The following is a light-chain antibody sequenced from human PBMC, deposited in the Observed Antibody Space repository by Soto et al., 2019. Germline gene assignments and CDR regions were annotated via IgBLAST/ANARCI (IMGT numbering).Light chain of an antibody. CDR3: GTWDDSLSAVV. V-gene: IGLV1-51*01. Sequence: QSVLTQPPSASAAPGQRVTISCSGSSSNIGSNYVSWYQQLPGTAPKLLMYDNNKRPSGIPDRFSGSKSGTSATLGITGLQTGDEADYYCGTWDDSLSAVVFGAGTKVTVL. CDR1: SSNIGSNY. J-gene: IGLJ2*01. CDR2: DNN.